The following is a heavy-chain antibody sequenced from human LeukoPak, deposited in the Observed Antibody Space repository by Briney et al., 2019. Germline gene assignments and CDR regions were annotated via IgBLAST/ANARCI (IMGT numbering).Heavy chain of an antibody. CDR3: ARDGRPGRALYYFDY. Sequence: PGGSLRLSCAASGFTFSSYAMSWVRQAPGKGLEWVAVISYDGSNKYYADSVKGRFTISRDNSKNTLYLQMNSLRAEDTAVYYCARDGRPGRALYYFDYWGQGTLVTVSS. V-gene: IGHV3-30*04. J-gene: IGHJ4*02. CDR2: ISYDGSNK. CDR1: GFTFSSYA. D-gene: IGHD3-10*01.